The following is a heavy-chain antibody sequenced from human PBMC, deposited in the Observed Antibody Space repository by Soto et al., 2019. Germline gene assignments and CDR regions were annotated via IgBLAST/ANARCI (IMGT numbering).Heavy chain of an antibody. CDR2: IDPSDSYT. D-gene: IGHD2-2*01. V-gene: IGHV5-10-1*01. J-gene: IGHJ6*02. CDR3: ARPSHYCSSTSCYDGGDYYYGMDV. Sequence: PGESLTISGKGSGYSFTSYWISWVRQMPGKGLEWMGRIDPSDSYTNYSPSFQGHVTISADKSISTAYLQWSSLKASDTAMYYCARPSHYCSSTSCYDGGDYYYGMDVWGQGTTVTVS. CDR1: GYSFTSYW.